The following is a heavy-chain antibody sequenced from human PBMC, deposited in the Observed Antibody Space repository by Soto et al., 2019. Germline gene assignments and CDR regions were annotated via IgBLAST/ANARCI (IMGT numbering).Heavy chain of an antibody. V-gene: IGHV1-18*04. CDR1: GYTFTSYV. J-gene: IGHJ6*02. CDR2: ISAYNGNT. D-gene: IGHD2-15*01. CDR3: ASVVVVVAALYYYGMDV. Sequence: APVKVSCKASGYTFTSYVISWVRQAPGQGREWMGWISAYNGNTNDAQKLQGRVTMTTDTSTSTAYMELRSLRSDDTAVYYCASVVVVVAALYYYGMDVWGQGTTVTVS.